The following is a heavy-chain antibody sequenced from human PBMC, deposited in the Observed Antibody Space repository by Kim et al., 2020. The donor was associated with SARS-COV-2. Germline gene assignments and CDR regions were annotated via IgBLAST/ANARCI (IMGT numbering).Heavy chain of an antibody. CDR2: MNPNSGNT. Sequence: ASVKVSCKASGYTFTSYDINWVRQATGQGLEWMGWMNPNSGNTGYAQKFQGRVTMTRNTSISTAYMELSSLRSEDTAVYYCATGDYYDSSGYSLGAFDIWGQGTMVTVSS. D-gene: IGHD3-22*01. J-gene: IGHJ3*02. CDR3: ATGDYYDSSGYSLGAFDI. CDR1: GYTFTSYD. V-gene: IGHV1-8*01.